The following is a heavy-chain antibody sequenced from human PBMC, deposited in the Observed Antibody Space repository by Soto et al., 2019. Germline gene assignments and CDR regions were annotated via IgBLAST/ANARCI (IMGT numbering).Heavy chain of an antibody. CDR2: INHSGST. Sequence: QVQLQQWGAGLLKPSETLSLTCAVYGGSFSGYYWNWIREPPGKGLEWIGEINHSGSTNYNPSLKSRVSISIDRSKNQFSLNLNSVTAADTAVYYCARAGGVGATKNAQFCQHWGQGTLVTVSS. D-gene: IGHD1-26*01. CDR3: ARAGGVGATKNAQFCQH. J-gene: IGHJ1*01. CDR1: GGSFSGYY. V-gene: IGHV4-34*01.